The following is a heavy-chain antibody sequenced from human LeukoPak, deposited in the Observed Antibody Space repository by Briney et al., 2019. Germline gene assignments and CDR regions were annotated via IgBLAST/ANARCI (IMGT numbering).Heavy chain of an antibody. CDR2: ITHSGNI. Sequence: SETLSLTCAVYAGSFSGYFWTWIRQPPGKGLEWMGQITHSGNINYSPSLKSRVSISVDTSKSQFSLKLSSVTAADTAVYYCARVRYSDSSVLTRKRSYYFDYWGQGTLVTVTS. CDR1: AGSFSGYF. J-gene: IGHJ4*02. CDR3: ARVRYSDSSVLTRKRSYYFDY. D-gene: IGHD3-22*01. V-gene: IGHV4-34*01.